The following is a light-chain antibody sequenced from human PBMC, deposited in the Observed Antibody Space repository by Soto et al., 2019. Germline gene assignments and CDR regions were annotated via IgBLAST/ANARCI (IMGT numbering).Light chain of an antibody. CDR3: QQRSNWPPSWT. J-gene: IGKJ1*01. V-gene: IGKV3-11*01. CDR2: DAS. Sequence: EVVLTQSPATLSLSPGERATLSCRASQSVGSYLAWYQQKPGQGPRLLIYDASNRATGIPARFSGSGSGTDFTLTISSLESEDFAVYYCQQRSNWPPSWTFGQGTKVEIK. CDR1: QSVGSY.